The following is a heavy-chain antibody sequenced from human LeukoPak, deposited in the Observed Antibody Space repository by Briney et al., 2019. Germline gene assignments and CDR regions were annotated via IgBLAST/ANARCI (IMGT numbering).Heavy chain of an antibody. Sequence: SETLSLPCTVPAGSISRYYWSRVRPPPPQGPSWIGYIYYSVCTNYNPSLKSLFTISVDTSKNRYCLKLSSVSAANTHVYYCARSYSSGWYTVFDPWGQGTLVTVSS. CDR2: IYYSVCT. D-gene: IGHD6-19*01. J-gene: IGHJ5*02. V-gene: IGHV4-59*01. CDR3: ARSYSSGWYTVFDP. CDR1: AGSISRYY.